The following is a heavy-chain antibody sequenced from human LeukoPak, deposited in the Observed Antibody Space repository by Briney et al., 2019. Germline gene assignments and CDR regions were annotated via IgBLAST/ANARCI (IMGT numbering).Heavy chain of an antibody. J-gene: IGHJ4*02. D-gene: IGHD1-26*01. CDR2: IKRKIDGETT. Sequence: PGGSLRLSCVASVFTFSNAWMSWVRQAPIKGLEWVGRIKRKIDGETTDYAAPAKGRFTISRDDSKNTLYLQMNSLKTEDTAVYYCTSEDQGGFDYWGRGTLVTVSS. CDR3: TSEDQGGFDY. CDR1: VFTFSNAW. V-gene: IGHV3-15*01.